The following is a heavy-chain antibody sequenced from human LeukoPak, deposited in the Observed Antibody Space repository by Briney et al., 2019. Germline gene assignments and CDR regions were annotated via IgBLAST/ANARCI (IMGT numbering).Heavy chain of an antibody. J-gene: IGHJ4*02. CDR2: IYYGGST. V-gene: IGHV4-39*01. CDR3: ATTITMIVVVTNRFDY. CDR1: GGSISSSSYY. Sequence: PSETLSLTCTVSGGSISSSSYYWGWIRQPPGKGLEWIGSIYYGGSTYYNPSLKSRVTISVDTSKNQFSLKLSSVTAADTAVYYCATTITMIVVVTNRFDYWGQGTLVTVSS. D-gene: IGHD3-22*01.